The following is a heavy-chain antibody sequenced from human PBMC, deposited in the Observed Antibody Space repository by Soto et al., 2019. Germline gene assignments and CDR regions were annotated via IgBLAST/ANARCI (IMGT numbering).Heavy chain of an antibody. D-gene: IGHD3-10*01. CDR3: ARGRLLYGSGSYYNGLDY. Sequence: SQTLSLTCAISGDSVSSNSAAWNWIRQSPSRGLEWLGRTYYRSKWYNDYAVSVKSRITINPDTSKNQFSLQLNSVTPEDTAVYYCARGRLLYGSGSYYNGLDYWGQGTLVTVPS. CDR1: GDSVSSNSAA. J-gene: IGHJ4*02. CDR2: TYYRSKWYN. V-gene: IGHV6-1*01.